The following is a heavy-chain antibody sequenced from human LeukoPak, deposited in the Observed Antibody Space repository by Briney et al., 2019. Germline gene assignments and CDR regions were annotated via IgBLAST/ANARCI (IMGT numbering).Heavy chain of an antibody. D-gene: IGHD6-6*01. CDR3: ARRSSIAVRLFDY. V-gene: IGHV5-51*01. CDR2: IYPGDSDI. CDR1: GYSFTNYW. J-gene: IGHJ4*02. Sequence: GESLKISCKGSGYSFTNYWLGWVRQMTGKGLELMGIIYPGDSDIRYSPSFQGQVTISADKSINTAYLQWSSMKASDTALYYCARRSSIAVRLFDYWGQGTLVTVSS.